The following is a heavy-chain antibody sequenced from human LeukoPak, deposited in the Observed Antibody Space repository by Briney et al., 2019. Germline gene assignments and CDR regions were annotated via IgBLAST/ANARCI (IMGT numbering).Heavy chain of an antibody. CDR3: ATVQYTLLPGYLNQMEV. Sequence: GASVKVSCKVSGYTVTEVAIHWARQTPGEGLEWMGGFHPKDADMIYAQRFQGRVTMTQDTSTDTVYMELSSLRSEDTAIYYCATVQYTLLPGYLNQMEVWGKGTTVTISS. CDR2: FHPKDADM. J-gene: IGHJ6*04. D-gene: IGHD3-9*01. V-gene: IGHV1-24*01. CDR1: GYTVTEVA.